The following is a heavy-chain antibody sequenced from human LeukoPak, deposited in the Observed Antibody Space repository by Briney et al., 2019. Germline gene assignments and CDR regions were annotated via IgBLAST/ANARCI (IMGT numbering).Heavy chain of an antibody. CDR3: ARARYYYDSSGYYY. CDR2: ISSSSSTI. CDR1: GFTFSSYS. D-gene: IGHD3-22*01. Sequence: PGGSLRLSCAASGFTFSSYSMNWVRQAPGKGLEWVSYISSSSSTIYYADSVKGRFTISRGNAKNSLYLQMNSLRAEDTAVYYCARARYYYDSSGYYYWGQGTLVTVSS. J-gene: IGHJ4*02. V-gene: IGHV3-48*01.